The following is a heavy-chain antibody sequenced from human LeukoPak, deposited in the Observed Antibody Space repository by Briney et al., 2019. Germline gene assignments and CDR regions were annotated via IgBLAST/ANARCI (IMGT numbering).Heavy chain of an antibody. CDR3: ARDLRGSGNYYTSYYYSGMDV. CDR1: GGTFSSYA. J-gene: IGHJ6*02. D-gene: IGHD3-10*01. Sequence: ASVTVSCKASGGTFSSYAITWVRQAPGQGLEWMGRIIPMLAVVNFAQNFQGRVTITADKSTSTAYMELSSLRSEDTAVYYCARDLRGSGNYYTSYYYSGMDVWGQGTTVTVSS. CDR2: IIPMLAVV. V-gene: IGHV1-69*04.